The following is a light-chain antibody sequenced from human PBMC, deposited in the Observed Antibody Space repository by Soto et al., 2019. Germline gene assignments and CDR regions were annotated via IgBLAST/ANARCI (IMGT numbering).Light chain of an antibody. CDR3: QQNYSPPPVT. V-gene: IGKV1-39*01. Sequence: DIQMTQYTSSLSASVGDRFAITCRASEGIANFLNWYQQKPGKAPKLLIYAASSLRSGVPSRFSGSGFGTDFTLTISSLQPEDFATYYCQQNYSPPPVTFGQGTLLE. J-gene: IGKJ5*01. CDR2: AAS. CDR1: EGIANF.